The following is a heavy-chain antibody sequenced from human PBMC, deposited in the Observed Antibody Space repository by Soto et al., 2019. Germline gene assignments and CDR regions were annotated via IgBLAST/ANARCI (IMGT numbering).Heavy chain of an antibody. CDR3: ARDDIPGRAVAIYGMDV. D-gene: IGHD6-19*01. Sequence: GGSPRLSCAASGFTFSNYGMHWVRQAPGKGLEWVAVIWYDGSNEYYADSVKGRFTISRDNSKNTLYLQMNSLRAEDTAVYYCARDDIPGRAVAIYGMDVWGQGTTVTVS. V-gene: IGHV3-33*01. CDR1: GFTFSNYG. CDR2: IWYDGSNE. J-gene: IGHJ6*02.